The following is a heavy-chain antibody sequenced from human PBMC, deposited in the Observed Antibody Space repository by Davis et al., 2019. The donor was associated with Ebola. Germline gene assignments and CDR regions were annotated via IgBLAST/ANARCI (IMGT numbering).Heavy chain of an antibody. V-gene: IGHV3-23*01. Sequence: GESLKISCADSGFSFSSYAMTWVCQSPGKGLVWFSTIDGSGASTYYAESVKGRFTISRDNSKNTLYMQMNSLRAQDTSVYYCAKGPKGGSLDYWGQGTLVTVSS. CDR1: GFSFSSYA. J-gene: IGHJ4*01. CDR2: IDGSGAST. D-gene: IGHD1-26*01. CDR3: AKGPKGGSLDY.